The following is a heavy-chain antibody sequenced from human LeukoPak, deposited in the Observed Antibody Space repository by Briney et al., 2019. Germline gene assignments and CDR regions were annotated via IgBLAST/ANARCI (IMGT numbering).Heavy chain of an antibody. CDR3: ARLYYGDYDAFDI. D-gene: IGHD4-17*01. V-gene: IGHV5-51*01. J-gene: IGHJ3*02. CDR2: IYPADSET. Sequence: GESLQISCQGSGYSFTRNWIGWVRQMPGKGLEWMGIIYPADSETRYSPSFQGQVAMSVDKSISTAYLQWSSLKASDTAMYYCARLYYGDYDAFDIWGQGTMVTVSS. CDR1: GYSFTRNW.